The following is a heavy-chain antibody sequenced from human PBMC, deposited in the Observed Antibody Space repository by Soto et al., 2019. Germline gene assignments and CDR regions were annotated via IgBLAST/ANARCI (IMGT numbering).Heavy chain of an antibody. J-gene: IGHJ4*02. Sequence: EVQLLESGGGLVQPGGSLRLSCAASGFTFSSYAMSWVRQAPGKGLAWVSAISGSGGSTYYADSVKGRFTISRDNSKNTLYLQMNSLRAEDTAVYYCAGLRYFDSFSDYWGQGTLVTVSS. CDR2: ISGSGGST. CDR3: AGLRYFDSFSDY. CDR1: GFTFSSYA. V-gene: IGHV3-23*01. D-gene: IGHD3-9*01.